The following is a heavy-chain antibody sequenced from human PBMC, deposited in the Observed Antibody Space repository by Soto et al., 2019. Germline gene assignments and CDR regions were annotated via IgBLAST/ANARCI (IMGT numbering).Heavy chain of an antibody. Sequence: QVQLVESGGGVVQPGRSLRVSCAASGFTFSNYAMHWVRRAPGKGLEWVAITSSDGSEKDYADSVKGRFTISRDNSKNTLYLQINSLRAEDTAVYYCARDRDKILTGYHDYWGQGTLVTVSS. V-gene: IGHV3-30-3*01. J-gene: IGHJ4*02. CDR2: TSSDGSEK. CDR1: GFTFSNYA. CDR3: ARDRDKILTGYHDY. D-gene: IGHD3-9*01.